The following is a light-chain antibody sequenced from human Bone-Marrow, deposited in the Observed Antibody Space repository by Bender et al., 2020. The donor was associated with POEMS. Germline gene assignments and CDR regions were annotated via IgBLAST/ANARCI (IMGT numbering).Light chain of an antibody. Sequence: SYVLTQSPSVSVAPGKMATITCGGDNIGRKRVHWYQQKPGQAPVLVISDDSDRPSGIPERISGSNSGNTATLTISRVEAGDEADYFCQVWGSGSDHPGVFGGGTKLTVL. CDR2: DDS. CDR1: NIGRKR. V-gene: IGLV3-21*03. J-gene: IGLJ3*02. CDR3: QVWGSGSDHPGV.